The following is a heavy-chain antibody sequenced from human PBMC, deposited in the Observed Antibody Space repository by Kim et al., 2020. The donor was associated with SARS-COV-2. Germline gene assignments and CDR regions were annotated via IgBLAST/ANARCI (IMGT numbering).Heavy chain of an antibody. CDR3: ARRDSSGYYLNDAFDI. J-gene: IGHJ3*02. Sequence: ASVKVSCKASGYTFTSYGISWVRQAPGQGLEWMGWISAYNGNTNYAQKLQGRVTMTTDTSTSTAYMELRSLRSDDTAVYYCARRDSSGYYLNDAFDIWGQGTMVTVSS. CDR2: ISAYNGNT. D-gene: IGHD3-22*01. V-gene: IGHV1-18*01. CDR1: GYTFTSYG.